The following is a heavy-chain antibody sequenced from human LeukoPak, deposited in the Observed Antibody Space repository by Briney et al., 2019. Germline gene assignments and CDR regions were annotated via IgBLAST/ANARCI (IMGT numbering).Heavy chain of an antibody. J-gene: IGHJ1*01. D-gene: IGHD3-3*01. V-gene: IGHV1-69*02. CDR1: VATVSSYT. CDR3: ARGRSPYYDFWSGYSY. Sequence: SVKVSCKASVATVSSYTISWERQAPRQGLEGLGRFIPILGIANSAQKFQGRVTITADKSTSTAYMELSSLRSAETAVYYCARGRSPYYDFWSGYSYWGQGTLVTVFS. CDR2: FIPILGIA.